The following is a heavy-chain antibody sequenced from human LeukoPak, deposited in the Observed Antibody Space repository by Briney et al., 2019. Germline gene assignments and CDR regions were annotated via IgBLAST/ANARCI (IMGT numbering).Heavy chain of an antibody. D-gene: IGHD3-10*01. CDR2: ISSSSSTI. V-gene: IGHV3-48*01. Sequence: GGSLRLSCAGSGFIFSNAWMNWVRQAPGKGLEWVSYISSSSSTIYYADSVKGRFTISRDNAKNSLYLQMNSLRAEDTAVYYCARTLYGSGSYYNGKRVYYYYMDVWGKGTTVTVSS. CDR3: ARTLYGSGSYYNGKRVYYYYMDV. CDR1: GFIFSNAW. J-gene: IGHJ6*03.